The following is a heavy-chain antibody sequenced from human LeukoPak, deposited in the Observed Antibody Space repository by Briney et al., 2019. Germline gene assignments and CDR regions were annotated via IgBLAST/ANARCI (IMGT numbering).Heavy chain of an antibody. V-gene: IGHV5-51*01. CDR3: ARLPGSASYAPFDY. D-gene: IGHD1-26*01. J-gene: IGHJ4*02. Sequence: GESLKISCQGSGYRFSNYWIAWVRQMPGKGLEWMGIIYPGDSDTGYSPSFQGQVTISADKSIHTAYLQWSSLKASDTAIYYCARLPGSASYAPFDYWGRGTLVTVSS. CDR2: IYPGDSDT. CDR1: GYRFSNYW.